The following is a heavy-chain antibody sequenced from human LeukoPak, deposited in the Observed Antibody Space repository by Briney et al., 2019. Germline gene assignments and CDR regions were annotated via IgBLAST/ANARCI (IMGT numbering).Heavy chain of an antibody. CDR2: ISWNSGSL. V-gene: IGHV3-9*01. D-gene: IGHD3-10*01. CDR1: GFIFDDYA. J-gene: IGHJ2*01. Sequence: PGRSLRLSCAASGFIFDDYAMHWVRQAPGEGLEWVSGISWNSGSLAYADSVKGRFTISRDNAKNSLYLQMNSLRTEDTALYYCARGLGGDQGYFDLWGRGTLATVSS. CDR3: ARGLGGDQGYFDL.